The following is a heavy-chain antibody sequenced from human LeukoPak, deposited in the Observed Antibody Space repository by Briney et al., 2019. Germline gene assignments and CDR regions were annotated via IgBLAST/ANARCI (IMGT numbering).Heavy chain of an antibody. V-gene: IGHV4-38-2*02. CDR2: IYHSGST. J-gene: IGHJ2*01. D-gene: IGHD6-19*01. Sequence: SETLSLTCTVSGYSISSGYYWGWIRQPPGKGLEWIGSIYHSGSTYYNPSLKSRVTISVDTSKNQFSLKLSSVTAADTAVYYCARRALSPWLAAPDWYFDLWGRGTLVTVSS. CDR1: GYSISSGYY. CDR3: ARRALSPWLAAPDWYFDL.